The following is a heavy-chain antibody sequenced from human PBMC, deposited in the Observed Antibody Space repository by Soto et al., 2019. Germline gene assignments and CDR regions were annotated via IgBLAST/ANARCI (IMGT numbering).Heavy chain of an antibody. J-gene: IGHJ6*02. D-gene: IGHD3-10*01. Sequence: AGGSLRLSCAASQFTFRNYAMHWVRQAPGKGLEWVALIWYDGSNKYYADSVKGRFTISRDNSKNTLFLQMNSLRVEDTAVYYCARNKARGVSPPDMDVWGQGTTVTVSS. CDR2: IWYDGSNK. CDR1: QFTFRNYA. V-gene: IGHV3-33*01. CDR3: ARNKARGVSPPDMDV.